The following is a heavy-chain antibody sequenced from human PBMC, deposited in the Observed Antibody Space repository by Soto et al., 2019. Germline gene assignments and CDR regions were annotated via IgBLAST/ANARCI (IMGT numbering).Heavy chain of an antibody. CDR2: ISGSGGST. CDR1: GFTFSSYA. Sequence: GGSLRLSCAASGFTFSSYAMSWVRQAPGKGLEWVSAISGSGGSTYYADSVKGRLTISRDNSKNTLYLQMNSLRAEDTAVYYCAKVLDNWNYGAFDYWGQGTLVTVSS. V-gene: IGHV3-23*01. CDR3: AKVLDNWNYGAFDY. J-gene: IGHJ4*02. D-gene: IGHD1-7*01.